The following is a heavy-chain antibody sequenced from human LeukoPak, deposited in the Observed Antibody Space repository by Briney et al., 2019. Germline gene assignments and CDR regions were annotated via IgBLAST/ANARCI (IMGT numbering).Heavy chain of an antibody. CDR1: GFTFSSYS. CDR2: ISSSSSTI. Sequence: GGSLRLSRAASGFTFSSYSMNWVRQAPGKGLEWVSYISSSSSTIYYADSVKGRFTISRDNAKNSLYLQMNSLRAEDTAVYYCARHSTWGYFDYWGQGTLVTVSS. CDR3: ARHSTWGYFDY. J-gene: IGHJ4*02. V-gene: IGHV3-48*04. D-gene: IGHD5/OR15-5a*01.